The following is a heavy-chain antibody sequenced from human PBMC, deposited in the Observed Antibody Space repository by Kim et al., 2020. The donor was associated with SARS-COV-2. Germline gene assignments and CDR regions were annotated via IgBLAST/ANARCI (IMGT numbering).Heavy chain of an antibody. CDR1: GGSISSSSYY. Sequence: SETLSLTCTVSGGSISSSSYYWGWIRQPPGKGLEWIGSIYYSGSTYYNPSLKSRVTISVDTSKNQFSLKLSSVTAADTAVYYCARGPYGSGKWGWFDPWGQGTLVTVSS. J-gene: IGHJ5*02. D-gene: IGHD3-10*01. V-gene: IGHV4-39*07. CDR3: ARGPYGSGKWGWFDP. CDR2: IYYSGST.